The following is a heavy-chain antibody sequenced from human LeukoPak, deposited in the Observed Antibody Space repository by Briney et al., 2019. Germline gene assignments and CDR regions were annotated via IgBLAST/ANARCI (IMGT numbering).Heavy chain of an antibody. CDR1: GFAFSNYG. Sequence: PGGSLRLSCAASGFAFSNYGMTWVRQVPGKGLQWVSAISDTGGGTFYAASVKGRFTISRDNSKNTLFLQMNGLRSDDSAIYYCAKAGIGWVAFENWGQGTQVTVSS. J-gene: IGHJ4*02. V-gene: IGHV3-23*01. CDR2: ISDTGGGT. CDR3: AKAGIGWVAFEN. D-gene: IGHD1-1*01.